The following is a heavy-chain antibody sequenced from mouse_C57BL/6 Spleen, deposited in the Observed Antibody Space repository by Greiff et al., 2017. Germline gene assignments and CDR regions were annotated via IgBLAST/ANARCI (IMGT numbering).Heavy chain of an antibody. CDR1: GFTFSDAW. J-gene: IGHJ1*03. D-gene: IGHD1-1*01. Sequence: EVQVVESGGGLVQPGGSMKLSCAASGFTFSDAWMDWVRQSPEKGLEWVAEIRNKANNHATYYAESVKGRFTISRDDSNSSVYLQMNSLRAEDTGIYYCTRSSLYYYGSSYWYFDVWGTGTTVTVSS. CDR2: IRNKANNHAT. V-gene: IGHV6-6*01. CDR3: TRSSLYYYGSSYWYFDV.